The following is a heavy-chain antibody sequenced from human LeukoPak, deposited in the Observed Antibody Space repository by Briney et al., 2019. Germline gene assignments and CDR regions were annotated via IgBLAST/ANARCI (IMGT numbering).Heavy chain of an antibody. Sequence: SETLSLTCTVSGGSISSYYWSWLRQPPGKGLEWIGYIYYSGSTNYNPSLKSRVTISVDTSKNQFSLKLSSVTAADTAVYYCARWDYYDSSGYLDYWGQGTLVTVSS. J-gene: IGHJ4*02. CDR2: IYYSGST. CDR3: ARWDYYDSSGYLDY. CDR1: GGSISSYY. V-gene: IGHV4-59*01. D-gene: IGHD3-22*01.